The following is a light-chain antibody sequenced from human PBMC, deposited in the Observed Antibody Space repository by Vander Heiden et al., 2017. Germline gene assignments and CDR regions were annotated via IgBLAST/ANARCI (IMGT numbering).Light chain of an antibody. Sequence: QPVLTQPPPPSGTPGQRVTISCSGSSSNIGSNPVNWYQQLPGTAPKVLIYNNNQRPSGVPDRFSGSKSGTSASLAISGLQSEYEADYYCAAWDDSLNGWVFGGGTKLTVL. CDR3: AAWDDSLNGWV. V-gene: IGLV1-44*01. J-gene: IGLJ3*02. CDR2: NNN. CDR1: SSNIGSNP.